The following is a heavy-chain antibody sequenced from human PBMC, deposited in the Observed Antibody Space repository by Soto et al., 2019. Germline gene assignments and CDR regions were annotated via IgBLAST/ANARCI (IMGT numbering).Heavy chain of an antibody. V-gene: IGHV3-74*01. CDR1: GFTFSRYW. CDR3: ARDSGTTSWYPDY. J-gene: IGHJ4*02. Sequence: EVQLVESGGGLVQPGGSLRLSCAASGFTFSRYWMHWVRQAPGKGLVWVSRISSDGSTTTYADSVKGRFTISRDNAKNTLNLQMNSLRAEDTAVYYWARDSGTTSWYPDYWGQGTLVTVSS. CDR2: ISSDGSTT. D-gene: IGHD6-13*01.